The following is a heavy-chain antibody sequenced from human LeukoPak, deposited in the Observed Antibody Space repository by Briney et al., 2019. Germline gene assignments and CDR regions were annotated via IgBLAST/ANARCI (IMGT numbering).Heavy chain of an antibody. CDR1: GGSISSGSYY. J-gene: IGHJ6*03. Sequence: PSETLSLTCTVSGGSISSGSYYWSWIRQPAGKGLEWIGRIYTSGSTNYNPSLKSRVTISVDTSKHQFSLKLSSVTAADTAVYYCALSPLLWFGESHMDVWGKGTTVTISS. CDR3: ALSPLLWFGESHMDV. CDR2: IYTSGST. V-gene: IGHV4-61*02. D-gene: IGHD3-10*01.